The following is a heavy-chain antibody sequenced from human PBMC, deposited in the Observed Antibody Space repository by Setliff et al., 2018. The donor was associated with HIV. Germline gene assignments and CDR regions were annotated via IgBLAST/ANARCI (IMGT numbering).Heavy chain of an antibody. CDR1: GFTFDAYG. CDR3: ARGFAQGFDY. Sequence: GGSLRLSCAASGFTFDAYGMSWVRQAPGKGLEWVSTINWNAGSTSYADAVKGRFTISRDNAKNSLYLRMNSLRAEDTALYYCARGFAQGFDYWGQGTLVTVSS. J-gene: IGHJ4*02. D-gene: IGHD2-21*01. CDR2: INWNAGST. V-gene: IGHV3-20*04.